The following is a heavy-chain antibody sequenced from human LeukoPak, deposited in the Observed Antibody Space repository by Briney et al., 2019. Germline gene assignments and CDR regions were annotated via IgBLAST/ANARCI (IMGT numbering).Heavy chain of an antibody. CDR3: ARLRYFHFTHDFDY. CDR1: GYSFTNDW. V-gene: IGHV5-51*01. Sequence: GESLKISCKGSGYSFTNDWIGWVRQMPGKGLEWMGIVYPGDSRTTYSPSFEGQVTISADKSVNIAYLQWSSLKASDTAVYYCARLRYFHFTHDFDYWGQGTLVTVSS. CDR2: VYPGDSRT. D-gene: IGHD3-9*01. J-gene: IGHJ4*02.